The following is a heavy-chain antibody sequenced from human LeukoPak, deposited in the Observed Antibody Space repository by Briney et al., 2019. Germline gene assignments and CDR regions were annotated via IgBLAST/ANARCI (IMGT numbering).Heavy chain of an antibody. J-gene: IGHJ4*02. V-gene: IGHV1-69*13. D-gene: IGHD3-3*01. Sequence: SVKVSCKASGGTFSSYAISWVRQAPGQGLEWMGGIIPIFGTANYAQKFQGRVTITADESTSTAYMELSSLRSEDTAVYYCASQVGDFWSGYYYDWGQGTLVTVSS. CDR3: ASQVGDFWSGYYYD. CDR2: IIPIFGTA. CDR1: GGTFSSYA.